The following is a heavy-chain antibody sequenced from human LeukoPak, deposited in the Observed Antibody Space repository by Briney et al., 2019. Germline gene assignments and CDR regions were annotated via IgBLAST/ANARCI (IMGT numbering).Heavy chain of an antibody. V-gene: IGHV3-21*01. Sequence: GGSLRLSCAASGFTFSSYWMHWVRQAPGKGLVWVSSISSSSSYIYYADSVKGRFTTSRYNAKNSLYLQMNSLRAEDTAVYYCAELGITMIGGVWGKGTTVTISS. CDR1: GFTFSSYW. CDR2: ISSSSSYI. J-gene: IGHJ6*04. CDR3: AELGITMIGGV. D-gene: IGHD3-10*02.